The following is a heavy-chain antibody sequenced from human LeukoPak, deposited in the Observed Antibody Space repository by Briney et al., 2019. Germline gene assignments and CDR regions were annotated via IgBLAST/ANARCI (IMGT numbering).Heavy chain of an antibody. CDR1: GFTFGDYV. CDR3: TRRYNYDSSGYYYVRDAFDI. Sequence: GGSLRLSCTASGFTFGDYVMSWVRQAPGKGLEWAGFIRSKAYGGTTKNAASVKGRFTISRDNSRSIAYLHMNSLKTEDTAVYYCTRRYNYDSSGYYYVRDAFDIWGQGTMVTVSS. J-gene: IGHJ3*02. CDR2: IRSKAYGGTT. V-gene: IGHV3-49*04. D-gene: IGHD3-22*01.